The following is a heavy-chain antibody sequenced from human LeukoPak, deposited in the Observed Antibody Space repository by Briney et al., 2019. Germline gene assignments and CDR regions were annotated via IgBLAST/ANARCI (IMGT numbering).Heavy chain of an antibody. D-gene: IGHD3-22*01. V-gene: IGHV3-23*01. Sequence: GGSLRLSCAASGFTFSSYAMSWVRQAPGKGVEWVSAISGSGGSTYYADSVKGRFTISRDNSKNTLYLQMNSLRAEDTAVYYCAKDQNYYDSSGYDYWGQGTLVTVSS. CDR3: AKDQNYYDSSGYDY. CDR2: ISGSGGST. CDR1: GFTFSSYA. J-gene: IGHJ4*02.